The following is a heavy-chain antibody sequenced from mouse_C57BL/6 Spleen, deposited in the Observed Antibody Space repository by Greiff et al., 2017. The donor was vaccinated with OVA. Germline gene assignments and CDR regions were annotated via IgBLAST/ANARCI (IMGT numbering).Heavy chain of an antibody. Sequence: EVKLMESGGGLVQPGGSMKLSCVASGFTFSNYWMNWVRQSPEKGLEWVAQIRLKSDNYATHYAESVKGRFTISRDDYKSSVYLQMNNLRAEDTGIYYCTGIYRYFEVWGTGTTVTVSS. CDR3: TGIYRYFEV. CDR2: IRLKSDNYAT. CDR1: GFTFSNYW. V-gene: IGHV6-3*01. J-gene: IGHJ1*03.